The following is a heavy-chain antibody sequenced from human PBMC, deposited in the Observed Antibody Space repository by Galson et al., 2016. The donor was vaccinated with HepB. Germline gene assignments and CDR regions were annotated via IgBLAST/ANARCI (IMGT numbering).Heavy chain of an antibody. J-gene: IGHJ5*02. CDR3: ARETGDYYDSRGYYSNNWFDP. V-gene: IGHV3-7*01. CDR2: INQDGSEK. Sequence: SLRLSCAASGFTFSCYWMSWVRQAPGKGLEWVANINQDGSEKNYVDSVKGRFTISRDNAKNSLYLQMNSLRAEDTAVYYCARETGDYYDSRGYYSNNWFDPWGQGTLVTASS. CDR1: GFTFSCYW. D-gene: IGHD3-22*01.